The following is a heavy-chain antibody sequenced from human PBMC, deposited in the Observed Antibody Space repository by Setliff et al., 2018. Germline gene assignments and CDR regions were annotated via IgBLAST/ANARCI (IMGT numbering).Heavy chain of an antibody. J-gene: IGHJ4*02. Sequence: ASVKVSCKASGYTFSTQYIHWVRQGPGQGLEWMGIINPKTGNTVYAQKFQGRVTMTRDTSTSTVYMELRSLTSDDTAVYYCTRSRAPSVVLAADFDFWGQGTPVTVSS. CDR3: TRSRAPSVVLAADFDF. CDR2: INPKTGNT. CDR1: GYTFSTQY. V-gene: IGHV1-46*01. D-gene: IGHD2-21*01.